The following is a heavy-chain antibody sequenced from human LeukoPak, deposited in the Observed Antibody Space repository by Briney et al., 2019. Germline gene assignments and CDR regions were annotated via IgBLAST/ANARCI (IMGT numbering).Heavy chain of an antibody. D-gene: IGHD3-3*01. J-gene: IGHJ3*02. CDR3: ARLYDFWSGNRAFDI. CDR1: GGAFSGYY. Sequence: PSETLSLTCAVYGGAFSGYYWNWIRQPPGKGLEWIGEINHSGSTNYNPSLKSRVTISVDPSKNQFSLKLSSVTAADTAVYYCARLYDFWSGNRAFDIWGQGTIVTASS. CDR2: INHSGST. V-gene: IGHV4-34*01.